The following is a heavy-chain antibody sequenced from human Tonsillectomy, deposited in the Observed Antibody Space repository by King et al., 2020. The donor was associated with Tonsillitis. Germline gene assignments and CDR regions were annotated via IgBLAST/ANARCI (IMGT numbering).Heavy chain of an antibody. CDR1: GFTFSDYY. CDR2: ISSSSSYT. CDR3: ARDGHSSSXEYYFDY. D-gene: IGHD6-6*01. Sequence: VQLVESGGGLVKPGGSLRLSCAASGFTFSDYYMSWIRQAPGKGLEWVSYISSSSSYTNYADSVKGRFTISRDNAKNSLYLQMNGLRAEDTAVYYCARDGHSSSXEYYFDYWGQGTLVTVSS. V-gene: IGHV3-11*05. J-gene: IGHJ4*02.